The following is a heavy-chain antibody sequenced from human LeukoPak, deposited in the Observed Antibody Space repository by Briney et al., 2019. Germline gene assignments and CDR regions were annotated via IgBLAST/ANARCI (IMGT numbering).Heavy chain of an antibody. D-gene: IGHD3-9*01. V-gene: IGHV3-9*01. J-gene: IGHJ5*02. CDR3: ARGEGYDILTGYYEYNWFDP. CDR2: ISWNSGSI. Sequence: HPGGSLRLSCAASGFTFDDYAMHWVRQAPGKGLEWVSGISWNSGSIGYADSVKGRFTVSRDNAKNSLYLQMNSLRAEDTAVYYCARGEGYDILTGYYEYNWFDPWGQGTLVTVSS. CDR1: GFTFDDYA.